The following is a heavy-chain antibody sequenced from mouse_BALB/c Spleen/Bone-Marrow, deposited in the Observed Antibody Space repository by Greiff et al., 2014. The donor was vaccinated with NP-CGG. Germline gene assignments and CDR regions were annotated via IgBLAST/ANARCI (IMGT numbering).Heavy chain of an antibody. V-gene: IGHV7-3*02. CDR3: ARDRGLLRFDY. Sequence: VQLKESGGGLVQPGGSLRLSCATSGFTFTDYYMSWVRQPPGKALEWLGFIRNKANGYTAEYSASVKGRFTISRDNSQSIPYLQMNTLRAEDSATYYCARDRGLLRFDYWGQGTTLTVSS. J-gene: IGHJ2*01. CDR2: IRNKANGYTA. D-gene: IGHD2-3*01. CDR1: GFTFTDYY.